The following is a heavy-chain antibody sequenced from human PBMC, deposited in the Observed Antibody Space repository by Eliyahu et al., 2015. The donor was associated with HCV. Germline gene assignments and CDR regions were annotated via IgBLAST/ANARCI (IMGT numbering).Heavy chain of an antibody. D-gene: IGHD1-14*01. V-gene: IGHV3-30*18. CDR2: ILXDGRTT. CDR1: GFPFGGSG. J-gene: IGHJ6*02. Sequence: QVQLVESGGGVVQPGRSLRXSCAAXGFPFGGSGLHWXRXAPGKGLEWXAVILXDGRTTYYSDSVKGRFTISRDNSKKTLFLQMNSLGAEDTAVYYCAKAGHNYYGLDVWGQGTTVTVSS. CDR3: AKAGHNYYGLDV.